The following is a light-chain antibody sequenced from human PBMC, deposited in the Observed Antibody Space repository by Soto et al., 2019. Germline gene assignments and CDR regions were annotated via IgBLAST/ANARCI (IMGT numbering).Light chain of an antibody. Sequence: DIQMTQSPSTLSASVCDRGTITCRSRQRISRYLAWYQQKPGEAPKLLIYDASSLQSGVPSRFSGSGSGTEFSLSITGLQPEDFATYYCQQFHTYPVTFGQGTRLEIK. V-gene: IGKV1-5*01. J-gene: IGKJ5*01. CDR3: QQFHTYPVT. CDR1: QRISRY. CDR2: DAS.